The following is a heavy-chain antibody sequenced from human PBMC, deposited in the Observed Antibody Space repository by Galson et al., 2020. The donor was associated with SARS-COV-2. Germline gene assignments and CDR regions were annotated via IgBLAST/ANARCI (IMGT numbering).Heavy chain of an antibody. D-gene: IGHD3-22*01. CDR3: ARVVVRSWAVDY. CDR2: TRTDERNK. V-gene: IGHV3-33*01. J-gene: IGHJ4*02. Sequence: GRSMRPSCAVSALTLTSEAMHWDRQPHGKVLEWVAATRTDERNKYYTDSGKGPLTIPTYTSKHTLYLQMISLRAEDTAVYYRARVVVRSWAVDYLGEGTLVTVSS. CDR1: ALTLTSEA.